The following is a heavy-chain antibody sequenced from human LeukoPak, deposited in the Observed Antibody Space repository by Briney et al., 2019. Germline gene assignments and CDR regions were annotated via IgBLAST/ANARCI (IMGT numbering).Heavy chain of an antibody. J-gene: IGHJ4*02. D-gene: IGHD6-13*01. CDR3: ARTWVGSSWYGD. V-gene: IGHV1-18*01. CDR1: GYTFTSYG. Sequence: ASVKVSCKASGYTFTSYGISWVRQAPGQGREWMGWISAYNGNTNYAQKLQGRVTMNTDTSTTTAYMELRSLRSDDTAVYYCARTWVGSSWYGDWGQGTLVTVS. CDR2: ISAYNGNT.